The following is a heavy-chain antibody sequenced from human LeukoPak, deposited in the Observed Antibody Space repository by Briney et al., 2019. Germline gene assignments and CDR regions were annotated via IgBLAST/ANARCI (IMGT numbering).Heavy chain of an antibody. V-gene: IGHV3-11*06. CDR3: ARTGSGIQLWFPEVDY. J-gene: IGHJ4*02. D-gene: IGHD5-18*01. CDR2: ISSSSSYT. Sequence: GGSLRLSCAASGFTFSDYYMSWIRQAPGKGLEWVSYISSSSSYTNYADSVKGRFTISRDNAKNSLYPQMNSLRAEDTAVYYCARTGSGIQLWFPEVDYWGQGTLVTVSS. CDR1: GFTFSDYY.